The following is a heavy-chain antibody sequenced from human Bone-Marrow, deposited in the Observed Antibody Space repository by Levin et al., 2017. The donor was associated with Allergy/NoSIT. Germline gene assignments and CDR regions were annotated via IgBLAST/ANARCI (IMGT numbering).Heavy chain of an antibody. D-gene: IGHD2-2*01. CDR1: GFTITNAW. CDR2: LKSENDGGTR. V-gene: IGHV3-15*01. Sequence: GGSLRLSCAASGFTITNAWMSWVRQAPGKGLEWVGRLKSENDGGTRNFAAPVKGRFFMSRDDSQNTLYLQMNSLKTGDTGVYYCTTTITPDCRSTSCSLDVWGKGTTVTVSS. CDR3: TTTITPDCRSTSCSLDV. J-gene: IGHJ6*04.